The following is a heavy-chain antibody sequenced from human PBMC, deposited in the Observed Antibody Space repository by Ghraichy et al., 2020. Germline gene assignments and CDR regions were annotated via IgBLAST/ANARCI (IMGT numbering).Heavy chain of an antibody. CDR3: ARSGDSSGWYPRWFDP. V-gene: IGHV4-59*08. CDR2: IYYSGST. CDR1: GGSISSYY. Sequence: SETLSLTCTVSGGSISSYYWSWIRQPPGKGLEWIGYIYYSGSTNYNPSLKSRVTISVDTSKNQFSLKLSSVTAADTAVYYCARSGDSSGWYPRWFDPWGQGTLVTVSS. D-gene: IGHD6-19*01. J-gene: IGHJ5*02.